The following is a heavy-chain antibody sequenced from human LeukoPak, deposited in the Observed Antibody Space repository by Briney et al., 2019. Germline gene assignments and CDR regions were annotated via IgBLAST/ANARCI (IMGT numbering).Heavy chain of an antibody. CDR1: GYTFTSYG. J-gene: IGHJ4*02. CDR2: ISAYNGNT. Sequence: ASVKVSCKASGYTFTSYGISWVRQAPGQGLEWMGWISAYNGNTNYAQKLQGRVTMTTDTSTSTAYMELRSLRSDDTAVYYCXXDRAGELGLNPNDYWGQGTLVTVSS. CDR3: XXDRAGELGLNPNDY. D-gene: IGHD1-26*01. V-gene: IGHV1-18*01.